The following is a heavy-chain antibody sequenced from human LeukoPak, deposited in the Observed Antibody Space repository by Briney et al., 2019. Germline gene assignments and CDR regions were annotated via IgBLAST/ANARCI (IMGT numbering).Heavy chain of an antibody. V-gene: IGHV3-74*01. Sequence: PGGPLRLSCAASGFTFSSYWMNWVRQAPGKGLVWVSRIASDGSSTTYADSVKGRFSISRDNAKNTLYLQMNSLRAEDTAVYYCARDGMVYAYYYYYGMDVWGQGTTVTVSS. CDR1: GFTFSSYW. CDR3: ARDGMVYAYYYYYGMDV. J-gene: IGHJ6*02. CDR2: IASDGSST. D-gene: IGHD2-8*01.